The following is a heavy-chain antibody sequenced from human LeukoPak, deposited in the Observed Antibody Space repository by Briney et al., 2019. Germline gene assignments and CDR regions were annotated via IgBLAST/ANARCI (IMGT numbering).Heavy chain of an antibody. D-gene: IGHD6-19*01. CDR3: ARGLVQDY. V-gene: IGHV4-61*01. CDR1: RGSVSSGNYY. J-gene: IGHJ4*02. CDR2: INHSGST. Sequence: SETLSLTCTVSRGSVSSGNYYWSWIRQPPGKGLEWIGEINHSGSTNYNPSLKSRVTISVDTSKNQFSLKLSSVTAANTAVYYCARGLVQDYWGQGTLVTVSS.